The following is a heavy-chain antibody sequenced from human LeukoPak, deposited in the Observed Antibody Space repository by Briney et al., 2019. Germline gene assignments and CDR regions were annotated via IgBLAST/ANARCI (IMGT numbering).Heavy chain of an antibody. CDR3: ARVTVSSGVDY. CDR1: GFTFSNYG. CDR2: ISSTGNTI. D-gene: IGHD4-11*01. Sequence: GGSLRLSCVASGFTFSNYGMNWVRQAPGKGLEWVSYISSTGNTIYYADSVKGRFTISRDNAKNSLYLQMNSLRAEDTAFYYCARVTVSSGVDYWGQGTLVTVSS. J-gene: IGHJ4*02. V-gene: IGHV3-48*04.